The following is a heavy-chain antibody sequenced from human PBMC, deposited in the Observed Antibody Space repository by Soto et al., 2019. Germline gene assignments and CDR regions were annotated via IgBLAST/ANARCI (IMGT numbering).Heavy chain of an antibody. Sequence: PSETLSLTCAVYGGSFSGYYWSWIRQPPGKGLEWIGEINHSGSTNYNPSLKSRVTISVDTSKNQFSLKLSSVTAADTAVYYCARAATVPYNWFDPWGQGTLVTVSS. CDR1: GGSFSGYY. V-gene: IGHV4-34*01. CDR3: ARAATVPYNWFDP. J-gene: IGHJ5*02. D-gene: IGHD4-4*01. CDR2: INHSGST.